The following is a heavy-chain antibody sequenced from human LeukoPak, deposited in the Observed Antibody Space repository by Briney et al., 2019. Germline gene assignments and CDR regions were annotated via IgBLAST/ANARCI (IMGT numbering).Heavy chain of an antibody. CDR3: AREHVLAEFFDY. V-gene: IGHV3-74*01. J-gene: IGHJ4*02. CDR1: GFSFSSYW. D-gene: IGHD3-16*01. CDR2: IKNDGSSA. Sequence: GGSLRLSCAASGFSFSSYWMHWVRQTPGKELVWISRIKNDGSSASYADSVKGRLTISRDNAKSMLFLQINSLSAEDTAVYYCAREHVLAEFFDYWGRGTLVTVSS.